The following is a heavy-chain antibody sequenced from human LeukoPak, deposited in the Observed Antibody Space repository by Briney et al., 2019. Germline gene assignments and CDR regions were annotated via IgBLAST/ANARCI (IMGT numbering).Heavy chain of an antibody. CDR2: ISPSGAST. D-gene: IGHD1-1*01. Sequence: ASVKVSCKASGYSFTRYYMHWVRQAPGQGLEWMGIISPSGASTSYAQKFQGRVTMTRDTSTSTVYMELSSLRSEDTAVYYCTRGGYGGPRVAFDYWGQGTLVTVSS. V-gene: IGHV1-46*01. J-gene: IGHJ4*02. CDR1: GYSFTRYY. CDR3: TRGGYGGPRVAFDY.